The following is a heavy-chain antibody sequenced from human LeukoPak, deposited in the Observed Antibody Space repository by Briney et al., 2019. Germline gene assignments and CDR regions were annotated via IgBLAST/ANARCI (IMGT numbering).Heavy chain of an antibody. CDR3: AKDPLRWLQPYYFDY. D-gene: IGHD5-24*01. CDR2: ISGSGGST. Sequence: PGGALRLSYAAAGFSFSSYAMSGGRRAPGKGLARVSAISGSGGSTYYADSVKGRFTISRDNSKNTLYLQMNSLRAEDTAVYYCAKDPLRWLQPYYFDYWGQGTLVTVSS. J-gene: IGHJ4*02. V-gene: IGHV3-23*01. CDR1: GFSFSSYA.